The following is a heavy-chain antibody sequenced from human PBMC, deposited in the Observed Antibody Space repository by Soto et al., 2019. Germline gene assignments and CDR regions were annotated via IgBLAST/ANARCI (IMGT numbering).Heavy chain of an antibody. D-gene: IGHD3-3*01. CDR3: ERDGRNYDFGSGSRYYYYGMDV. Sequence: SLRLSCAASGFTFSSYEMNWVRQAPGKGLEWVSYISSSGSTIYYADSVKGRFTISRDNAKNSLYLQMNSLRAEDTAVYYCERDGRNYDFGSGSRYYYYGMDVWGQGTTVTVSS. CDR1: GFTFSSYE. J-gene: IGHJ6*02. V-gene: IGHV3-48*03. CDR2: ISSSGSTI.